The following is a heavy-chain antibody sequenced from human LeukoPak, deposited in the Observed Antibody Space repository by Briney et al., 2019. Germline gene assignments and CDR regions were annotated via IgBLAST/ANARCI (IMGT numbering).Heavy chain of an antibody. J-gene: IGHJ4*02. D-gene: IGHD4-23*01. Sequence: GASVKVSCKASGYTFTGYYMHWVRQAPGQGLEWMGWINPNSGGTNYAQKFQGRVTMTRDTSINTAYMELSRLRSDDTAVYYCARDNEDGGLFDYWGQGTLVTVSS. CDR1: GYTFTGYY. V-gene: IGHV1-2*02. CDR2: INPNSGGT. CDR3: ARDNEDGGLFDY.